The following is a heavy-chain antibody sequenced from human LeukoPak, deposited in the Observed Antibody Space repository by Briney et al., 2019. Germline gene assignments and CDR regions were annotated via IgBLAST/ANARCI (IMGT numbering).Heavy chain of an antibody. V-gene: IGHV1-18*01. CDR1: DYTLLTYG. CDR3: ARPAKGAYYYYYMDV. Sequence: GASVKVSCKASDYTLLTYGITWVRQAPGQGLEWMGWISTYNGNTHYAQKLQGRVTMTTDTSTRTAYMELRSLTSNDTSIYYCARPAKGAYYYYYMDVWGRGTTVTVSS. CDR2: ISTYNGNT. J-gene: IGHJ6*03. D-gene: IGHD2-2*01.